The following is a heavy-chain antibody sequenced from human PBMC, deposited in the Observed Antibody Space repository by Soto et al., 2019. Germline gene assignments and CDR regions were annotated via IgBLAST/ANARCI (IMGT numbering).Heavy chain of an antibody. CDR2: IYYSGST. CDR3: ARGPSTNYYLDR. Sequence: SETLSLTCTVSGGSISSSSYYWGWIRQPPGKGLEWIGSIYYSGSTYYNPSLKSRVTISVDTSKNQFSLKLSSVTAADTAVYYCARGPSTNYYLDRWGQGTLVTVSS. J-gene: IGHJ4*02. CDR1: GGSISSSSYY. V-gene: IGHV4-39*01. D-gene: IGHD1-1*01.